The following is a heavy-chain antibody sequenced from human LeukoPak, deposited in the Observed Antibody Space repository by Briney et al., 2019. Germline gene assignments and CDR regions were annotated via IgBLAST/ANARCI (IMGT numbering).Heavy chain of an antibody. CDR3: ARKGGLFDY. CDR2: IYYNGST. J-gene: IGHJ4*02. CDR1: GGSIRYYY. D-gene: IGHD2-15*01. V-gene: IGHV4-59*01. Sequence: SETLSLTCTVSGGSIRYYYWSWIRQSPGKGLEWIGYIYYNGSTNYNPSLKSRVTISVDMSKNQFYLKMSSVTAADTAVYYCARKGGLFDYWGQGRLVTVSS.